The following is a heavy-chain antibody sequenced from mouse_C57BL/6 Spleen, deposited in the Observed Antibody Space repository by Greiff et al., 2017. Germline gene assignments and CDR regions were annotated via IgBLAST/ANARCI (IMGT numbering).Heavy chain of an antibody. D-gene: IGHD1-1*01. CDR2: IHPNSGST. CDR3: AREGLDFYDFAY. CDR1: GYTFTSYW. Sequence: QVQLQQPGAELVKPGASVKLSCKASGYTFTSYWMHWVKQRPGQGLEWIGMIHPNSGSTNYNEKFKSKATMTVDKSSSTAYLQLSSLTSEDSAVYDCAREGLDFYDFAYWGQGTLVTVSA. J-gene: IGHJ3*01. V-gene: IGHV1-64*01.